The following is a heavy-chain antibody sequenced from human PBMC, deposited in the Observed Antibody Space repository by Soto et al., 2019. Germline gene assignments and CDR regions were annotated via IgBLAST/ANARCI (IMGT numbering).Heavy chain of an antibody. CDR1: VFIFSDYH. J-gene: IGHJ4*02. CDR2: ISTSGNII. Sequence: GSLRLSCAASVFIFSDYHMSCLRHSPGQGLECVSYISTSGNIIYSADSVKGRFTISRDNARKSLYLQMKRLRAEDTAVYYCARDSPHSSGYFSSLDYWGRGTLVTVSS. CDR3: ARDSPHSSGYFSSLDY. D-gene: IGHD3-22*01. V-gene: IGHV3-11*01.